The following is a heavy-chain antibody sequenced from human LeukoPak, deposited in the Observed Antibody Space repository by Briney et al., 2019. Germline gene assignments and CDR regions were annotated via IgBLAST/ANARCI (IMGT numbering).Heavy chain of an antibody. D-gene: IGHD3-3*01. CDR3: ARLRSVTMYDAFDF. CDR2: IDRSESVM. Sequence: GGPLRLSCAASGFTFSNYYMSWIRQAPGKGLEWVSYIDRSESVMHYADSVKGRFTISRDNARNSLYLQMNSLRDEDTAVYYCARLRSVTMYDAFDFWGQGTMVTVSS. V-gene: IGHV3-11*01. CDR1: GFTFSNYY. J-gene: IGHJ3*01.